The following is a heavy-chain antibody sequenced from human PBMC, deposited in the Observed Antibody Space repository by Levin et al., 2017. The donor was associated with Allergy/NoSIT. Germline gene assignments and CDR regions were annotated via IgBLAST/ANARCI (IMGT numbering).Heavy chain of an antibody. D-gene: IGHD2-15*01. J-gene: IGHJ3*02. CDR3: AIGYEAPEVAFDI. Sequence: GESLKISCKGSGYSFTSYWISWVRQMPGKGLEWMGRIDPSDSYTNYSPSFQGHVTISADKSISTAYLQWSSLKASDTAMYYCAIGYEAPEVAFDIWGQGTMVTVSS. V-gene: IGHV5-10-1*01. CDR2: IDPSDSYT. CDR1: GYSFTSYW.